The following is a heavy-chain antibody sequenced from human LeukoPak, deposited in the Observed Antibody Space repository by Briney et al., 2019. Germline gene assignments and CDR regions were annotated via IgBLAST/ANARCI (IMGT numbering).Heavy chain of an antibody. Sequence: LETLSLTCTVSGGSISSYYWSWIRQPAGKGLEWIGRIYTSGSTNYNPSLKSRVTMSVDTSKNQFSLKLSSVTAADTAVYYCARDRGVAYCSGGSCLTPPYDYWGQGTLVTVSS. CDR1: GGSISSYY. J-gene: IGHJ4*02. CDR3: ARDRGVAYCSGGSCLTPPYDY. D-gene: IGHD2-15*01. V-gene: IGHV4-4*07. CDR2: IYTSGST.